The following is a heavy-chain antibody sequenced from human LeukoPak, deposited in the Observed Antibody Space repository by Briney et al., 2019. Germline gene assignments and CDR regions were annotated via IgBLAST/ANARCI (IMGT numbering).Heavy chain of an antibody. D-gene: IGHD2/OR15-2a*01. CDR1: GHSTTRGYY. Sequence: SETLSLTCGISGHSTTRGYYWAWFRQSPGKGLEWIATFFQSEKSFYNASLKSRVIMSLDTSKSQFSLNLTSVTAADTAVYYCARVLPVPYLLDSWGHGTHVTVSS. V-gene: IGHV4-38-2*01. J-gene: IGHJ5*01. CDR3: ARVLPVPYLLDS. CDR2: FFQSEKS.